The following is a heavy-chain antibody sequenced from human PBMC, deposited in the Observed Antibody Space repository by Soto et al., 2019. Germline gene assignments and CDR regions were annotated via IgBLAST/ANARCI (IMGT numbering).Heavy chain of an antibody. CDR2: IYPFDSDR. Sequence: HGESLKISCEGSGFTFSNYWIGWVRQMPGKGLEWMGIIYPFDSDRRYSPSFQGQVTLSVDKSINTAYLQWSSLKASDTAVYYCVRHRLRGGTYPEAYDIWGQGTMVTVSS. CDR3: VRHRLRGGTYPEAYDI. V-gene: IGHV5-51*01. J-gene: IGHJ3*02. D-gene: IGHD2-15*01. CDR1: GFTFSNYW.